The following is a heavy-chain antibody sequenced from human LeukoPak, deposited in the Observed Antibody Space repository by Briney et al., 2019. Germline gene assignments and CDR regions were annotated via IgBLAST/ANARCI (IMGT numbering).Heavy chain of an antibody. CDR1: GGSISSYY. D-gene: IGHD3-9*01. CDR3: ARARGTYYDILTGYGYYYYMDV. J-gene: IGHJ6*03. Sequence: PSEILSLTCTVSGGSISSYYWSWIRQPPGKGLEWIGHIYYSGSTNYNPSLKSRVTFSVDTSRNQFSLKLSSVTAADTAVYYCARARGTYYDILTGYGYYYYMDVWGKGTTVTVSS. CDR2: IYYSGST. V-gene: IGHV4-59*01.